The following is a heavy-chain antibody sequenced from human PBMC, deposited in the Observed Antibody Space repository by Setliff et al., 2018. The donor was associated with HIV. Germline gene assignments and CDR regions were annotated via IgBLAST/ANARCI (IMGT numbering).Heavy chain of an antibody. J-gene: IGHJ4*02. CDR1: GDSVSSNNAA. V-gene: IGHV6-1*01. Sequence: LSLTCAISGDSVSSNNAAWNWIRQSPLRGLEWLGRTYFRSKWYFDYAVSVKSRIIINPDTSKNQFSLHLNSVTPEDTAVYYCARGSYGSVLLWDQGTLVTVSS. CDR2: TYFRSKWYF. D-gene: IGHD6-19*01. CDR3: ARGSYGSVLL.